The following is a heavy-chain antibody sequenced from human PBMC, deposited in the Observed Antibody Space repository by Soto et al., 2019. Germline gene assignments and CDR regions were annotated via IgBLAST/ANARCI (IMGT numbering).Heavy chain of an antibody. Sequence: PSEEPSLTCTVSSDSVTSYIWNWLCQRPGNAQEWLGYFDSSGSTNYNPLLKSRVTILLDTSRNQFSLKVNSGTGADTAVYYCSRRAVVAVTGSLDNWLDPWGQGILVTVS. CDR1: SDSVTSYI. J-gene: IGHJ5*02. CDR3: SRRAVVAVTGSLDNWLDP. CDR2: FDSSGST. V-gene: IGHV4-59*02. D-gene: IGHD1-20*01.